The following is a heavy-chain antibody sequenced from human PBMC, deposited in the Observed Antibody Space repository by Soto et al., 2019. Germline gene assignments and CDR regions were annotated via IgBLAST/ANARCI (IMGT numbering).Heavy chain of an antibody. V-gene: IGHV2-26*01. J-gene: IGHJ2*01. CDR3: ARTFGQWPEAWYFDL. Sequence: QVTLKESGPVLVKPTETLTLTCTVSGFSLSNARMGVSWIRQPPGKALEWLAHIFSNDEKSYSTSLKSRLTSSKDTSKSQVVLTMTNMDPVDTATYYGARTFGQWPEAWYFDLWGRGTLVTVSS. D-gene: IGHD6-19*01. CDR1: GFSLSNARMG. CDR2: IFSNDEK.